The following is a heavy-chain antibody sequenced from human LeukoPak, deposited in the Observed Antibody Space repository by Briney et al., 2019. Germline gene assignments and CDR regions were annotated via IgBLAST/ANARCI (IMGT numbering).Heavy chain of an antibody. CDR1: GVSISSGGYY. Sequence: ASETLSLTCTVSGVSISSGGYYWPWLRQHPGKGLEWIGYIYYSGSTYYNPSRKSRITISVATSKNQFSLKLSSVTAADTAVYYCARGYSHLTSWGQGTLVTVSS. V-gene: IGHV4-31*03. J-gene: IGHJ4*02. CDR2: IYYSGST. CDR3: ARGYSHLTS. D-gene: IGHD2-21*01.